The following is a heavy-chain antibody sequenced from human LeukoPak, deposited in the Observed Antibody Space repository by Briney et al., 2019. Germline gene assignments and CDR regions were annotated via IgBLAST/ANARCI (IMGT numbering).Heavy chain of an antibody. Sequence: PGGSLRLSCAASGFTFSSYGMHWVRQAPGKGLEWVAFIRYDGSNKYYADSVKGRFTISRDNSKNTLYLQMNSLRAEDTAVYYCARDWGVSARPGYMDVWGKGTTVTVSS. D-gene: IGHD6-6*01. V-gene: IGHV3-30*02. J-gene: IGHJ6*03. CDR1: GFTFSSYG. CDR2: IRYDGSNK. CDR3: ARDWGVSARPGYMDV.